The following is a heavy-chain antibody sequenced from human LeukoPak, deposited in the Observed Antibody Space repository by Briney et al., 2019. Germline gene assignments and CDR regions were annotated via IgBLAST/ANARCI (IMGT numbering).Heavy chain of an antibody. CDR3: AREGLNYYDSSGYSPYNWFDP. V-gene: IGHV3-48*03. Sequence: QPGGSLRLSCAASGFTFSSYEMNWVRQAPGKGLEWVSYISSSGSTIYYADSVKGRFTISRDNAKNSLYLQMNSLRAEDTAVYYCAREGLNYYDSSGYSPYNWFDPWGQGTLVTVSS. CDR1: GFTFSSYE. D-gene: IGHD3-22*01. CDR2: ISSSGSTI. J-gene: IGHJ5*02.